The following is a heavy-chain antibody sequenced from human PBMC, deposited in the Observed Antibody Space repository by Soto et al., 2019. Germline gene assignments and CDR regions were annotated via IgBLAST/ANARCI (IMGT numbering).Heavy chain of an antibody. CDR2: IYPSDSTV. Sequence: GASLKISCQSSGYTFANYWIVWVRQMPGKGLEWMGIIYPSDSTVKYNPSLKSRVTISVDTSKNQFSLKLSSVTAADTAVYYCASRLPYSNYFDYWGQGTLVTVSS. CDR3: ASRLPYSNYFDY. J-gene: IGHJ4*02. CDR1: GYTFANYW. V-gene: IGHV5-51*01. D-gene: IGHD2-15*01.